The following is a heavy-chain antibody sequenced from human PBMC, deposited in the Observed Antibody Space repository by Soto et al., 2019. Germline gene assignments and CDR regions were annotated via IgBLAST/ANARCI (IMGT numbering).Heavy chain of an antibody. CDR1: GDSISTVDYF. Sequence: NPSETLSLTCSVSGDSISTVDYFWAWIRQPPGQALEYIGYIYKSATTYYNPSFESRVAISLDTSKSQFSLNVTSVTAADTAVYFCARGRYYLTGRCFPNWFDSWGQGTLVTVSS. CDR2: IYKSATT. CDR3: ARGRYYLTGRCFPNWFDS. J-gene: IGHJ5*01. D-gene: IGHD7-27*01. V-gene: IGHV4-30-4*01.